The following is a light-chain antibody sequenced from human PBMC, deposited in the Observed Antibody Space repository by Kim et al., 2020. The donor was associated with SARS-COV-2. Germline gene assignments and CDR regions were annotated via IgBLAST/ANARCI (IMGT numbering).Light chain of an antibody. CDR3: QQLRTFPLT. J-gene: IGKJ4*01. Sequence: DIQLTQSPSFLSASVGDRVTITCRASQDMSSFLAWFQQKPGRAPNLLIYAASTLHSGVPSRFSGSGSGTEFTLTISSLQPEDFAVYYCQQLRTFPLTFGGGTKVDIK. V-gene: IGKV1-9*01. CDR1: QDMSSF. CDR2: AAS.